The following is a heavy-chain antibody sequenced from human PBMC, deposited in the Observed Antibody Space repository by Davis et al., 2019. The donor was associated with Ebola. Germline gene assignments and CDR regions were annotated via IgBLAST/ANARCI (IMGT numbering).Heavy chain of an antibody. J-gene: IGHJ6*03. Sequence: PGGSLRLSCAASGFTFDDYGMSWVRQAPGKGLEWVSGINWNGGSTGYADSVKGRFTISRDNAKNSLYLQMNSLRAEDTALYYCASLPGAPGTTFMDVWGKGTTVTVSS. V-gene: IGHV3-20*04. D-gene: IGHD1-1*01. CDR1: GFTFDDYG. CDR3: ASLPGAPGTTFMDV. CDR2: INWNGGST.